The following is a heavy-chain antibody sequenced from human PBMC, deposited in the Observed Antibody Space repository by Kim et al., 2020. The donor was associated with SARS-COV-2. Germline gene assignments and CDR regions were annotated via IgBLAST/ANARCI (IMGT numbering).Heavy chain of an antibody. CDR3: ARGLPRYSSSWKVPHPYDSSGYYFYFDY. CDR2: ISYDGSNK. V-gene: IGHV3-30*04. J-gene: IGHJ4*02. CDR1: GFTFSSYA. Sequence: GGSLRLSCAASGFTFSSYAMHWVRQAPGKGLEWVAVISYDGSNKYYADSVKGRFTISRDNSKNTLYLQMNSLRAEDTAVYYCARGLPRYSSSWKVPHPYDSSGYYFYFDYWGQGTLVTVSS. D-gene: IGHD3-22*01.